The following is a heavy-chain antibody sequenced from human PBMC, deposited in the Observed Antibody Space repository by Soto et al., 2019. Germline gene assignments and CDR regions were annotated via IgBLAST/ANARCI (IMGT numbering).Heavy chain of an antibody. Sequence: GSLRLSCAASGVTFSSYWMSWVRQAPGKGLEWVANIKQDGGEKYYVDSVKGRFTISRDNAKNSLYLQMNSLRVEDTALYYCARRYSSSWSGFDPWGQGTLVTVSS. V-gene: IGHV3-7*01. CDR2: IKQDGGEK. D-gene: IGHD6-13*01. CDR3: ARRYSSSWSGFDP. J-gene: IGHJ5*02. CDR1: GVTFSSYW.